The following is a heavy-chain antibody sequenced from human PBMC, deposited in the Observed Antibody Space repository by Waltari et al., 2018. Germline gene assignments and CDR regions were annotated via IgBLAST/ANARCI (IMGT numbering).Heavy chain of an antibody. Sequence: QVQLVESGGGVVKPGRSRRLSCEASGFTFSSYAMPGVRQAPGKGLEWVAVISYDGSNKYYAASVKGRFTISRDNSKNTLYLQMNSLRAEDTAVYYCAREFGAAAGILAYFDYWGQGTLVTVSS. CDR3: AREFGAAAGILAYFDY. D-gene: IGHD6-13*01. V-gene: IGHV3-30-3*01. CDR1: GFTFSSYA. J-gene: IGHJ4*02. CDR2: ISYDGSNK.